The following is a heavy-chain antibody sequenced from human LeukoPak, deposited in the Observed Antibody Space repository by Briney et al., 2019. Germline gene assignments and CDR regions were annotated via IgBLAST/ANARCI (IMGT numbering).Heavy chain of an antibody. CDR3: ARAYDSSGYSRSDAFEI. CDR2: IYTSGST. V-gene: IGHV4-4*07. Sequence: SETLSLTCTVSGGSIRSYYWSWIRHPAGRGLEWIGRIYTSGSTTYNPSLTSRVTISVETSKNQFPLNLSSVTSADTAVYYCARAYDSSGYSRSDAFEIWGEGAMVTVSS. D-gene: IGHD3-22*01. CDR1: GGSIRSYY. J-gene: IGHJ3*02.